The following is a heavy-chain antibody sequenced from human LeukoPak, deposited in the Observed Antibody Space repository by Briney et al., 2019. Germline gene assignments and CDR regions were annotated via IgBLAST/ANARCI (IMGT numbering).Heavy chain of an antibody. V-gene: IGHV3-7*01. J-gene: IGHJ6*03. CDR3: ARKPLPDCSSTSCYLLGGMDV. Sequence: GGSLRLSCAASGFTFNASCMNWVRQAPGRGLEWVANINQDGSEKHFLGSVKGRFTISRDNTKNSLYLQMNSLTAEDTAIYYCARKPLPDCSSTSCYLLGGMDVWGKGTTVTVSS. CDR2: INQDGSEK. D-gene: IGHD2-2*01. CDR1: GFTFNASC.